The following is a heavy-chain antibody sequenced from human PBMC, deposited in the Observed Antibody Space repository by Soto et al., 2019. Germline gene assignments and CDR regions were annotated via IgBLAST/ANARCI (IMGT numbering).Heavy chain of an antibody. CDR1: GFSLTARGVG. CDR2: IYWDDDE. Sequence: SGPTLVNPTQTLTLTCTFSGFSLTARGVGVGWIRQPPGKALEWLALIYWDDDERYNPSLKSRLTTTKDTSRNQVVLTMTNMDHVDTATYYCAHRGFFAEGHPNWFDPWGQGALVTVS. V-gene: IGHV2-5*02. D-gene: IGHD3-3*01. CDR3: AHRGFFAEGHPNWFDP. J-gene: IGHJ5*02.